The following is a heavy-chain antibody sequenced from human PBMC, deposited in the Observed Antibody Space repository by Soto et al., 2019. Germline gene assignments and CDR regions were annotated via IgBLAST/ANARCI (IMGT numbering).Heavy chain of an antibody. Sequence: QVQLQESGPGLVKPSGTLSLTCAVSGDSVSSPYYWCWVRQPPGKGLEWIGEVFHTGTTSYNPSLRRRVTIAMDKSTNPFSMDLSSVTAADTAVYYCARSAGWYAVHSWGPGTLVIVSS. CDR1: GDSVSSPYY. J-gene: IGHJ4*02. CDR2: VFHTGTT. V-gene: IGHV4-4*02. CDR3: ARSAGWYAVHS. D-gene: IGHD6-19*01.